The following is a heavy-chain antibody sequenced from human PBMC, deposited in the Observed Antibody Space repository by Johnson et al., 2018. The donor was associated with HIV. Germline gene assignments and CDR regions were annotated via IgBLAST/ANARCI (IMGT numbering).Heavy chain of an antibody. CDR1: GFTFSNYG. Sequence: QVQLVESGGGVVQPGRSLRLSCAASGFTFSNYGMHWVRQAPGKGLEWVAVISYDGSNKYYADSVKGRFTISRDNSKNTLYLQMGSLRAEDMAVYYCARDLGGHAFDIWGQGTMVTVSS. D-gene: IGHD3-16*01. CDR2: ISYDGSNK. V-gene: IGHV3-30*03. CDR3: ARDLGGHAFDI. J-gene: IGHJ3*02.